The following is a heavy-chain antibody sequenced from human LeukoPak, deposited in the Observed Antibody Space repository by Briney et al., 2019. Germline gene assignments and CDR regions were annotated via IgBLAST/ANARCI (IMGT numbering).Heavy chain of an antibody. CDR1: GFTFSSYR. V-gene: IGHV3-74*01. CDR2: KNSDGSRT. CDR3: ARGGGEGYCSGGSCYADY. Sequence: TGGSLRHFCGPCGFTFSSYRMHWVRPATGKGVVDVARKNSDGSRTRYVAYEKGRFTISRDNAKNTLYLQTNSLIAVNLAVYYCARGGGEGYCSGGSCYADYWGQGNLVTVSS. J-gene: IGHJ4*02. D-gene: IGHD2-15*01.